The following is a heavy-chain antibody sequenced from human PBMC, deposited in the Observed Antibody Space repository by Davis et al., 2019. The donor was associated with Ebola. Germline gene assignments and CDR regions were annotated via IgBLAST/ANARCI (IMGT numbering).Heavy chain of an antibody. V-gene: IGHV3-11*04. J-gene: IGHJ4*02. CDR2: ISSSGSTI. CDR1: GFTFSDYY. Sequence: GESLKISCAASGFTFSDYYMSWIRQAPGKGLEWVSYISSSGSTIYYADSVKGRFTISRDNAKNSLYLQMNSLRAEDTAVYYCARVRISGSYYFDYWGQGTLVTVSS. D-gene: IGHD1-26*01. CDR3: ARVRISGSYYFDY.